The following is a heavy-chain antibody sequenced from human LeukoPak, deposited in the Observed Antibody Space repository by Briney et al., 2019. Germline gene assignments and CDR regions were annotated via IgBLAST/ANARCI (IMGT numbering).Heavy chain of an antibody. J-gene: IGHJ5*02. CDR3: ARGSGYDILTGDGTANWFDP. Sequence: ASVKVSCKASGYTFTGYYMHWVRQAPGQGLEWMGWINPNSGGTNYAQKFQGRVTMTRDTSISTAYMELSRLRSDDTAVYYCARGSGYDILTGDGTANWFDPWGQGTLVTVSS. CDR1: GYTFTGYY. V-gene: IGHV1-2*02. CDR2: INPNSGGT. D-gene: IGHD3-9*01.